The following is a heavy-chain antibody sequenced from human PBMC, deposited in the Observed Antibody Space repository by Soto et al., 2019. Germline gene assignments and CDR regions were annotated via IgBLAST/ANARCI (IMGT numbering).Heavy chain of an antibody. D-gene: IGHD6-13*01. CDR2: MYYSGST. Sequence: QVQLRESGPGLVKPSQTLSLTCTVSGGSINSGGYYWNWIRQHPGKGLDWIGYMYYSGSTYYNPLLRSRVIIYADTFENHFSLKLSSVTAADTAVYFCARGYRQSGYSSSWVFDYWGQGTLVNVSS. J-gene: IGHJ4*02. CDR1: GGSINSGGYY. V-gene: IGHV4-31*03. CDR3: ARGYRQSGYSSSWVFDY.